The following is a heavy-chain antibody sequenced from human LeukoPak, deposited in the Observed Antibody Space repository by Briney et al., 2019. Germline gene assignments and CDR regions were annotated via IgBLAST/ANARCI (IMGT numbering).Heavy chain of an antibody. CDR3: ARDGGTPNWVVGY. CDR2: ISSSSSTI. V-gene: IGHV3-48*04. D-gene: IGHD7-27*01. CDR1: GFTFSSYS. J-gene: IGHJ4*02. Sequence: GGSLRLSCAASGFTFSSYSMNWVRQAPGKGLEWVSYISSSSSTIYYADSVKGRFTISRDNAKNSLYLQMNSLRAEDTAVYYCARDGGTPNWVVGYWGQGTLVTVSS.